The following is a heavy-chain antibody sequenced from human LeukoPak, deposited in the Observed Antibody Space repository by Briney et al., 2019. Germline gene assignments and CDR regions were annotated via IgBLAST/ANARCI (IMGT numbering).Heavy chain of an antibody. D-gene: IGHD6-13*01. CDR3: ARGYSSSWFGYYYYMDV. CDR1: GYTFTSYG. V-gene: IGHV1-18*01. CDR2: ISAYNGNT. J-gene: IGHJ6*03. Sequence: ASVKVPCKASGYTFTSYGISWVRQAPGQGLEWMGWISAYNGNTNYAQKLQGRVTMTTDTSTSTAYMELRSLRSDDTAVYYCARGYSSSWFGYYYYMDVWGKGTTVTVSS.